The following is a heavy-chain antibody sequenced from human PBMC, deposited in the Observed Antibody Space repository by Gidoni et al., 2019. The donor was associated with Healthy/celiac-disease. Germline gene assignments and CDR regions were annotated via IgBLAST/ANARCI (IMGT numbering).Heavy chain of an antibody. D-gene: IGHD6-13*01. Sequence: EVQLVESGGGLVKPGGSLRLSCAASGFTFRNAWMSWVRQAPGKGLEWVGRIKSKTDGGTTDYAAPVKGRFTISRDDSKNTLYLQMNSLKTEDTAVYYCTTEVPIAAAGRGWFDPWGQGTLVTVSS. CDR3: TTEVPIAAAGRGWFDP. V-gene: IGHV3-15*01. J-gene: IGHJ5*02. CDR1: GFTFRNAW. CDR2: IKSKTDGGTT.